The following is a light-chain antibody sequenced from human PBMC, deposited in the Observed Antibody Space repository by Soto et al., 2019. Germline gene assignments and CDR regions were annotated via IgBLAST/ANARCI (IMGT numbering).Light chain of an antibody. CDR2: GAS. Sequence: DIQMTQSPSAMSACVGDRVTITCRASQAISHYLAWFHQRPGKVPKRLIYGASTLQSGVPSRFSGSGSGTEFTLTISSLQPDYFATYYCLQHNSYPRTFGQGTKVDIK. CDR3: LQHNSYPRT. J-gene: IGKJ1*01. CDR1: QAISHY. V-gene: IGKV1-17*03.